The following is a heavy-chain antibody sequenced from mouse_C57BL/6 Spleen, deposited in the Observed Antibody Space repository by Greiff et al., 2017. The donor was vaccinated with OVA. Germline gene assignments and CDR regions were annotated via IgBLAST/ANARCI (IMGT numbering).Heavy chain of an antibody. CDR1: GFNIKDDY. CDR3: TASGLGHAY. V-gene: IGHV14-4*01. D-gene: IGHD2-4*01. Sequence: EVQLQQSGAELVRPGASVKLSCTASGFNIKDDYMHWVKQRPEQGLEWIGWIDPENGDTEYASKFQGKATITADTSSNTAYLQLSSLTSEDTAVYSCTASGLGHAYWGQGTLVTVSA. J-gene: IGHJ3*01. CDR2: IDPENGDT.